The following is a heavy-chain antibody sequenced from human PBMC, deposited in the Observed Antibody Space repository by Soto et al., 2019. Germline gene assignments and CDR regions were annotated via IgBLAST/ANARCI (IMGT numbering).Heavy chain of an antibody. CDR1: GFTFSSYG. J-gene: IGHJ4*02. Sequence: QVQLVESGGGVVQPGRSLRLSCAASGFTFSSYGMHWVRQAPGKGLEWVAVISYDGSNKYYADSVKGRFTISRDNSKNTLYLQMNRLRAEDTAVYYCAKSRYYDSSGYCLDYWGQGTLVTVSS. CDR3: AKSRYYDSSGYCLDY. D-gene: IGHD3-22*01. CDR2: ISYDGSNK. V-gene: IGHV3-30*18.